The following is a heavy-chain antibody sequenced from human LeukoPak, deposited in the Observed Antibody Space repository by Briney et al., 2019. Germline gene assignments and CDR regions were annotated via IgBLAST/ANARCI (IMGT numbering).Heavy chain of an antibody. J-gene: IGHJ3*02. Sequence: ALVKVSCKASGYTFTDYSMHWVRQAPGQGLEWVGWINPNSGDTNYAQNFQGRVTMTRDTSISTAYMELSRLRSDDTAVYYCARDMGYYYDSSGYKVPDAFDIWGQGTMVTVSS. CDR2: INPNSGDT. D-gene: IGHD3-22*01. CDR1: GYTFTDYS. CDR3: ARDMGYYYDSSGYKVPDAFDI. V-gene: IGHV1-2*02.